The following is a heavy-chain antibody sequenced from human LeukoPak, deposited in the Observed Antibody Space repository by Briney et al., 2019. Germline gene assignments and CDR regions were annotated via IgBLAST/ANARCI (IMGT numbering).Heavy chain of an antibody. Sequence: SETLSLTCTVSGGSISSYYWSWIRQPPGKGLEWIGYIYYSGSTNYNPSLKSRVTISVDTSENQFSLKLSSVTAADTAVYYCARVVSGVASLDYWGQGTLVTVSS. V-gene: IGHV4-59*01. CDR3: ARVVSGVASLDY. D-gene: IGHD5-12*01. CDR2: IYYSGST. J-gene: IGHJ4*02. CDR1: GGSISSYY.